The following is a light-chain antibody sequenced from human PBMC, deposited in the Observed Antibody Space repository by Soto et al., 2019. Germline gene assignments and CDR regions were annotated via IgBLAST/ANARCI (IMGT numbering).Light chain of an antibody. V-gene: IGKV3-20*01. Sequence: EIVLTQSPGTLSLSPGERAALSCKASQSVGNNFLGWYQQKPGQSPRLLIYHASNRATGIPDSFSGTASGTELTLTISRLEPEDFAVYYCHQYASSPLTFGGGTQVEIK. CDR3: HQYASSPLT. CDR2: HAS. CDR1: QSVGNNF. J-gene: IGKJ4*01.